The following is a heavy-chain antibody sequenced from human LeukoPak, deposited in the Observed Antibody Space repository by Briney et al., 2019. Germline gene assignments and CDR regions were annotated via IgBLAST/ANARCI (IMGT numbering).Heavy chain of an antibody. CDR3: ARHTKYSSSSRVFDY. V-gene: IGHV5-51*01. CDR1: GYSFTSYW. J-gene: IGHJ4*02. Sequence: GESLKISCKGSGYSFTSYWIGWVRQMPGKGLEWMGIIYPGDSDTRYSPSFQGQVTISADKSISTAYLQWSSLKASDTAMYYCARHTKYSSSSRVFDYWGQGTLVTVSS. CDR2: IYPGDSDT. D-gene: IGHD6-6*01.